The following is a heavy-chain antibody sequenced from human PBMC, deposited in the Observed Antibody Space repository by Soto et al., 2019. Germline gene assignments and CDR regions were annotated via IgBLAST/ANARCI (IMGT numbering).Heavy chain of an antibody. CDR2: IYYSGST. V-gene: IGHV4-61*08. CDR3: ARAPRGNYGYPSYFDY. Sequence: SETLSLTCTVSGGSISSGGYYWSWIRQHPGKGLEWIGYIYYSGSTNYNPSLKSRVTISVDTSKNQFSLKLSSVTAADTAVYYCARAPRGNYGYPSYFDYWGQGTLVTVS. J-gene: IGHJ4*02. D-gene: IGHD3-10*01. CDR1: GGSISSGGYY.